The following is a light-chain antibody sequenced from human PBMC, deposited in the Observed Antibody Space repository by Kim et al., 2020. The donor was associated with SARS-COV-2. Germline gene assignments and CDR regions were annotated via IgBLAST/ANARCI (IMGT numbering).Light chain of an antibody. Sequence: GQSFPISCTGTSSDVGSYTRVSWYQQPPGTAPKLMIYEVSNRPSGVPDRFSGSKSGNTASLTISGLQAEDEADYYCSSYTSSSTYVFGTGTKVTVL. CDR1: SSDVGSYTR. J-gene: IGLJ1*01. V-gene: IGLV2-18*02. CDR3: SSYTSSSTYV. CDR2: EVS.